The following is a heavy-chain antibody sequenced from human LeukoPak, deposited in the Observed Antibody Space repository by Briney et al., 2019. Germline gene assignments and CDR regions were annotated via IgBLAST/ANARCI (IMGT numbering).Heavy chain of an antibody. CDR2: ISSNGGST. D-gene: IGHD3-3*01. Sequence: GGSLRLSCAVSGFTLSSYAMHWVRQAPGKGLEYVSAISSNGGSTYYANSVKGRFTISRDKSKNTLYLQMGSLRAEDMAVYYCARDWSGSPVHAFDIWGQGTMVTVSS. J-gene: IGHJ3*02. CDR1: GFTLSSYA. V-gene: IGHV3-64*01. CDR3: ARDWSGSPVHAFDI.